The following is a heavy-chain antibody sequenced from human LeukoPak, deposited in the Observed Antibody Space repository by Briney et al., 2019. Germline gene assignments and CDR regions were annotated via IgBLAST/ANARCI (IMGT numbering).Heavy chain of an antibody. CDR3: ARGISGLADA. CDR1: GGSFSDYS. V-gene: IGHV4-34*01. Sequence: SETLSLTCAVYGGSFSDYSWTWIRQPPGKGLEWIGEINHSGGTNHNPSLMSRVIMSVDTSKNQISLKVSSVTAADTAVYYCARGISGLADAWGQGTLVIVSS. J-gene: IGHJ5*02. CDR2: INHSGGT. D-gene: IGHD5-12*01.